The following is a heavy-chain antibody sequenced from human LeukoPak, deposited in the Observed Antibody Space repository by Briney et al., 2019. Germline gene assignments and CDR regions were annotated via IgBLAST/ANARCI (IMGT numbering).Heavy chain of an antibody. CDR3: ASSDSSGRYPFDY. CDR1: GFAFSSYW. J-gene: IGHJ4*02. CDR2: IKRDGSEK. V-gene: IGHV3-7*01. D-gene: IGHD3-22*01. Sequence: PGGSLRLSCAASGFAFSSYWMSWVRQAPGKGLEWVANIKRDGSEKYYVDSVKGRFTISRDNAKNSLFLQMNGLRVEDTAVYYCASSDSSGRYPFDYWAQGTLVTVSS.